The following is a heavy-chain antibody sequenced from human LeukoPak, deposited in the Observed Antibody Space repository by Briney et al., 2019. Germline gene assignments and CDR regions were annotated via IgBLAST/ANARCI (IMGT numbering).Heavy chain of an antibody. Sequence: GGSLRLSCAASGFTLSSYGMHWVRQAPGKGLEWVAAIWHDGNKVYNADSVKGRFTISRDNSMNTLYLQMNSLRAEDTAVYYCAKSRDGYGHGTYWGQGTLVTVSS. D-gene: IGHD5-24*01. V-gene: IGHV3-33*06. CDR3: AKSRDGYGHGTY. J-gene: IGHJ4*02. CDR1: GFTLSSYG. CDR2: IWHDGNKV.